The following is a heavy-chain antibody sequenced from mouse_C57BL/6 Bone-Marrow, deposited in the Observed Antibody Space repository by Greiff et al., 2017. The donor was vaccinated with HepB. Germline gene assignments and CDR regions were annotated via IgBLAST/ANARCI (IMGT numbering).Heavy chain of an antibody. V-gene: IGHV1-64*01. J-gene: IGHJ1*03. CDR2: IHPNSGST. CDR1: GYTFTSYW. CDR3: ARHGSSRGWYFDV. Sequence: QVQLKESGAELVKPGASVKLSCKASGYTFTSYWMHWVKQRPGQGLEWIGMIHPNSGSTNYNEKFKSKATLTVDKSSSTAYMQLSSLTSEDSAVYYCARHGSSRGWYFDVWGTGTTVTVSS. D-gene: IGHD1-1*01.